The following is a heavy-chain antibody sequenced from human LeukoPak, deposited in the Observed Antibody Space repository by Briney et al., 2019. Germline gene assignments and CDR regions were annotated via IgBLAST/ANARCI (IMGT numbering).Heavy chain of an antibody. J-gene: IGHJ4*02. CDR2: INPSGGST. CDR1: GYTFTSYY. Sequence: ASVKVSCTASGYTFTSYYMHWMRQAPGQGLEWMGIINPSGGSTSYAQKFQGRVTMTRDTSTSTVYMELSSLRSEDTAVYYCVLGDYYDSSGYYYSSLDYWGQGTLVTVSS. V-gene: IGHV1-46*01. CDR3: VLGDYYDSSGYYYSSLDY. D-gene: IGHD3-22*01.